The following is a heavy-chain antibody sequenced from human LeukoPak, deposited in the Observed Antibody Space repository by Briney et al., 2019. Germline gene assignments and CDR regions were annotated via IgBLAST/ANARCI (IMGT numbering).Heavy chain of an antibody. D-gene: IGHD3-10*01. CDR2: FDPEDGET. V-gene: IGHV1-24*01. CDR1: GYTLTELS. J-gene: IGHJ4*02. CDR3: AKDLTFGEVSPFDY. Sequence: GASVKVSCKVSGYTLTELSMHWVRQAPGKGLEWMGGFDPEDGETIYAQKFQGRVTMTEDTSTDTAYMELSSLRAEDTAVYYCAKDLTFGEVSPFDYWGQGTLVTVSS.